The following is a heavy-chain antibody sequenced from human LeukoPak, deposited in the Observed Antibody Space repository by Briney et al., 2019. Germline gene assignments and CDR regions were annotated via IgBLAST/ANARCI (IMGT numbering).Heavy chain of an antibody. V-gene: IGHV4-61*02. Sequence: PSQTLSLTCTVSGDSISSGSFYWSWIRQPAGKGLEWIGRIYSSGSTNYNPSLESRVTISVDTSKNQFSLKLSSVTAADTAMYYCARDNDFHRFGIDYWGQGTLVTVSS. J-gene: IGHJ4*02. CDR2: IYSSGST. D-gene: IGHD3-3*01. CDR1: GDSISSGSFY. CDR3: ARDNDFHRFGIDY.